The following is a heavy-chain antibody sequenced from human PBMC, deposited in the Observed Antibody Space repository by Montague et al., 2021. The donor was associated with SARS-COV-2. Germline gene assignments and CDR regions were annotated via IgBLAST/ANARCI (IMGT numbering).Heavy chain of an antibody. J-gene: IGHJ5*02. D-gene: IGHD3-10*01. CDR3: ARRASSFDNWFDL. Sequence: SETLSLTCTVSGGSITDYCWTWIRQPPGKALEWIGYVFKSGGTSXNPSLKSRVTMSLDTSKSHFSLRLTSVTAADTAVYYCARRASSFDNWFDLWGQGALVTVSS. CDR2: VFKSGGT. V-gene: IGHV4-59*08. CDR1: GGSITDYC.